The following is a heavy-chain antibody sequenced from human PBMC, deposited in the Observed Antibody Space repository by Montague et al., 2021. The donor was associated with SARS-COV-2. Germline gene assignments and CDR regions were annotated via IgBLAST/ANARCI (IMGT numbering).Heavy chain of an antibody. J-gene: IGHJ3*02. CDR2: ISYDGSNK. CDR1: GFPFSSYA. Sequence: SRRLSCAASGFPFSSYAMHWVRQAPGKGLEWVAVISYDGSNKYYADSVKGRFTISRDNSKNTLYLQMNSLRAEDTAVYYCARDPDSGSYSSDAFDIWGQGTMVTVSS. V-gene: IGHV3-30-3*01. CDR3: ARDPDSGSYSSDAFDI. D-gene: IGHD1-26*01.